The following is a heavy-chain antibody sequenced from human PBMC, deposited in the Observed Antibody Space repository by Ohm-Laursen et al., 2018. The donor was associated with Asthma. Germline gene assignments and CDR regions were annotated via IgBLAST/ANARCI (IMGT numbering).Heavy chain of an antibody. CDR3: ARGIPAPDYGDPWFDP. V-gene: IGHV4-30-4*08. CDR1: GGSISSGGYY. CDR2: IYYSGST. Sequence: SQTLSLTCTVSGGSISSGGYYWSWIRQHPGKGLEWIGYIYYSGSTYYNPSLKSRVTISVDTSKNQFSLKLSSVTAADTAVYYCARGIPAPDYGDPWFDPWGQGTLVTVSS. D-gene: IGHD4-17*01. J-gene: IGHJ5*02.